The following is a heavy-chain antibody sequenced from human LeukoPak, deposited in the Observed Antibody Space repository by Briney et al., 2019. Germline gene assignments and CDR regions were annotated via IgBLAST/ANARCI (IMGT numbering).Heavy chain of an antibody. V-gene: IGHV3-7*03. CDR2: IKQDGSEK. J-gene: IGHJ6*02. CDR1: GFTFSSYW. Sequence: GGSLRLSCAASGFTFSSYWMSWVRQAPGKGLEWVANIKQDGSEKYYVDSVKGRFTISRDNAKGSLYLQMNDLRAEDTAVYYCAREVVIVPDYYYYGLDVWGQGTTVTVSS. D-gene: IGHD2/OR15-2a*01. CDR3: AREVVIVPDYYYYGLDV.